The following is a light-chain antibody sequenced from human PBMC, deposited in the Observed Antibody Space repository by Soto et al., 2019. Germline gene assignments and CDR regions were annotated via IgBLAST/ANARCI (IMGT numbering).Light chain of an antibody. Sequence: QLVLTQPPSVSGAPGQRVTISCTGSSSNIGAGYDVHWYQQLPGRAPKLLIYANINRPSGVPDRFSGSRSGTSASLAITGLQAEDEADYSCQSYDSSLSGFYVFGTGTKLTVL. V-gene: IGLV1-40*01. CDR1: SSNIGAGYD. J-gene: IGLJ1*01. CDR2: ANI. CDR3: QSYDSSLSGFYV.